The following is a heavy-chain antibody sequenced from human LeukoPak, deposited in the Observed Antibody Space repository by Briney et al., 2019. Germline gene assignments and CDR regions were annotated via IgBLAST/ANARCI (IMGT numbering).Heavy chain of an antibody. CDR1: GYTFTGYY. J-gene: IGHJ1*01. V-gene: IGHV1-2*02. CDR2: INPNSGGT. Sequence: ASVKVSCKASGYTFTGYYMHWVRQAPGQGLEWMGWINPNSGGTNYAQKFQGRVTMTRDTSISTAYMELSRLRSDDTAVYYCASNFIRTGYFGEYYLRWGQGTQVVVSS. CDR3: ASNFIRTGYFGEYYLR. D-gene: IGHD3-9*01.